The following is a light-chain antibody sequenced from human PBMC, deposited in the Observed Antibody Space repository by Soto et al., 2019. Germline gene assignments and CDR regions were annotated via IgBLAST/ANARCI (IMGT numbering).Light chain of an antibody. CDR2: EVR. CDR3: SSYTSSSSYV. V-gene: IGLV2-14*01. CDR1: SSAVGGYNY. J-gene: IGLJ1*01. Sequence: QSALTQPASVSGSPGQSITISCTGTSSAVGGYNYVSWYQQHPGKAPKLMIYEVRNRPSGVSNRFSGSKSGNTASLTISGLQDEDEADYYCSSYTSSSSYVFGTGTKLTV.